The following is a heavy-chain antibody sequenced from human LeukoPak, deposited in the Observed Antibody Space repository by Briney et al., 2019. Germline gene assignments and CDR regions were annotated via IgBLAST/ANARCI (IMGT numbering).Heavy chain of an antibody. CDR2: ISWNSGSI. V-gene: IGHV3-9*01. Sequence: GRSLRLSCAASGFTFDDYAMHWVRQAPGKGLEWVSGISWNSGSIGYADSVKGRFTISRDNSKNTLYLQMNSLRPEDTAMYYCARGPGYYYGDYWGQGTLVTVSS. CDR3: ARGPGYYYGDY. CDR1: GFTFDDYA. D-gene: IGHD3-22*01. J-gene: IGHJ4*02.